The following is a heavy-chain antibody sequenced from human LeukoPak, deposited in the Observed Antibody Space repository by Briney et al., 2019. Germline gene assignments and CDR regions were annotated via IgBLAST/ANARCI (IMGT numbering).Heavy chain of an antibody. J-gene: IGHJ4*02. D-gene: IGHD6-19*01. CDR2: IYWNDDK. V-gene: IGHV2-5*01. CDR1: GFSLSTSGVG. CDR3: AHRHSSGWSLDFDY. Sequence: ESGPTLVNPTQTLXLTCTFSGFSLSTSGVGVGWIRQPPGKALEWLALIYWNDDKRYSPSLKSRLTITKDTSKNQVVLTMTNMDPVDTATYYCAHRHSSGWSLDFDYWGQGTLVTVSS.